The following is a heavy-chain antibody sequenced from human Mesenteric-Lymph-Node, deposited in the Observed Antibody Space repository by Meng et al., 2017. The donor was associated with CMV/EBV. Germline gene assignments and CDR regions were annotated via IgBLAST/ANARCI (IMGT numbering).Heavy chain of an antibody. V-gene: IGHV3-11*04. J-gene: IGHJ4*02. D-gene: IGHD1-1*01. Sequence: GESLKISCVASGFPLSDYYMSWIRQAPGKGLEWVSYISSSGSTIYYADSVKGRFTISRDNAKNTLYLQMKSLRVEDTAVYYCARAPLVRSAQLEDWGQGTLVTVSS. CDR2: ISSSGSTI. CDR3: ARAPLVRSAQLED. CDR1: GFPLSDYY.